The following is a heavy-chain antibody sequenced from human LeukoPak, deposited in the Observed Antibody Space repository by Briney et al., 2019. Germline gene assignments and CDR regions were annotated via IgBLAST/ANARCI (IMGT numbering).Heavy chain of an antibody. J-gene: IGHJ4*02. D-gene: IGHD6-13*01. CDR1: GVTLSNYA. V-gene: IGHV3-23*01. CDR3: AKTRPLDSSSWSHGDY. CDR2: ISSSGSGGNT. Sequence: GGSLRLSCVASGVTLSNYAMSWARQAPGKGLESVSGISSSGSGGNTYYAGSVKGRFTISRDSSRNTLFLHMNTLRAEDTAIYYCAKTRPLDSSSWSHGDYWGQGTLVTVSS.